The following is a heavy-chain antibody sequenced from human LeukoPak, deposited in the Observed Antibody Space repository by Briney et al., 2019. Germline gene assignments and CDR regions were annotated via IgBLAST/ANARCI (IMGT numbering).Heavy chain of an antibody. D-gene: IGHD3-10*01. CDR1: GFTFSSYG. Sequence: GGSLRLSCAASGFTFSSYGMSWVRQAPGKGLEWVSAISGSGGSTYYADSVKGRFTISRDNSKNTLYLQMNSLRAEDTAVYYCAKVDDYYGSGSFDYWGQGTLVTVSS. CDR2: ISGSGGST. CDR3: AKVDDYYGSGSFDY. V-gene: IGHV3-23*01. J-gene: IGHJ4*02.